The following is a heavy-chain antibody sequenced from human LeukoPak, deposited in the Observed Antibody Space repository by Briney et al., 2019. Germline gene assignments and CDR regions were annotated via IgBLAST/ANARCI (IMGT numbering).Heavy chain of an antibody. CDR1: GFTFSSYG. CDR2: IGGRDGST. J-gene: IGHJ3*02. CDR3: AKDGGYWGGEPNDAFDI. D-gene: IGHD7-27*01. V-gene: IGHV3-23*01. Sequence: GGSLRLSCAASGFTFSSYGMSWVRQAPGKGLEWVSAIGGRDGSTYYADSVKGRFTISRDNSKNTLYLQMNSLRAEDTAVYYCAKDGGYWGGEPNDAFDIWGQGTMVTVSS.